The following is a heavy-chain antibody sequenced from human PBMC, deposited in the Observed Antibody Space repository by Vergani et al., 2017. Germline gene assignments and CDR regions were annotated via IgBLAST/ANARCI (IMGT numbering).Heavy chain of an antibody. J-gene: IGHJ4*02. CDR2: ISSSSSYI. CDR3: ARDGVVATILDY. D-gene: IGHD5-12*01. V-gene: IGHV3-21*01. Sequence: EVQLLESGGGLVQPGGSLRLSCAASGFTFSSYSMNWVRQAPGKGLEWVSSISSSSSYIYYADSVKGRFTISRDNAKNSLYLQMNSLRAEDTAVYYCARDGVVATILDYWGQGTLVTVSS. CDR1: GFTFSSYS.